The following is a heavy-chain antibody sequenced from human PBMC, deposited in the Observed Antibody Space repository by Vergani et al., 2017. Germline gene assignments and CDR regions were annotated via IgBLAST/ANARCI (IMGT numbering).Heavy chain of an antibody. CDR2: ISLNSNSI. J-gene: IGHJ5*02. CDR1: GFTSDGYA. D-gene: IGHD6-6*01. CDR3: AKDLGTSSGGGWFDP. V-gene: IGHV3-9*02. Sequence: EVQLEESGGGLVLPGRSLRLSCVASGFTSDGYAMHWVRQAPGKGLEWVSGISLNSNSIGYADSVKGRFTISRDNAKNSLYLQMNSLRAEDTALYYCAKDLGTSSGGGWFDPWGQGTLVTVSS.